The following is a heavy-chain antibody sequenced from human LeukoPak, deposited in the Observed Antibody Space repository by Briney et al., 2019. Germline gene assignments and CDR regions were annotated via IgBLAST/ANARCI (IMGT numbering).Heavy chain of an antibody. CDR2: INPNSGGT. J-gene: IGHJ4*02. Sequence: ASVKVSCKASGYTFTGYYMHWVRQAPGQGLEWMGWINPNSGGTNYAQKFQGRVTMTRDTSISTAYMELRSLRSDDTAVYYCARDSGYSGSYRNFDYWGQGTLVTVSS. CDR3: ARDSGYSGSYRNFDY. V-gene: IGHV1-2*02. D-gene: IGHD1-26*01. CDR1: GYTFTGYY.